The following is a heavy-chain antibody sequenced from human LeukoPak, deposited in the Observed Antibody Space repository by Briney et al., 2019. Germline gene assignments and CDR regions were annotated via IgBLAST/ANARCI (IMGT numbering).Heavy chain of an antibody. Sequence: SETLSLTCTVSGGSISSGSYYWSWIRQPAGKGLEWIGRIYTSGSTNYNPSLKSRVTISVDTSKNQFSLKLSSVTAADTAVYYCARRRDYGDPIDYWGQGTLVTVSS. V-gene: IGHV4-61*02. CDR3: ARRRDYGDPIDY. J-gene: IGHJ4*02. D-gene: IGHD4-17*01. CDR1: GGSISSGSYY. CDR2: IYTSGST.